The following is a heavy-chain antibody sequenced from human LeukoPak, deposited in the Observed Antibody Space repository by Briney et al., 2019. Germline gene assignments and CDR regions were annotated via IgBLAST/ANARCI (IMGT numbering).Heavy chain of an antibody. CDR2: TYYRSKCYN. CDR1: GDSVSINSAA. Sequence: SQTLSLTCAISGDSVSINSAAWNWIRQSPSRGLEWLGRTYYRSKCYNDYAVSVKSRITINPDTSKNQFSLQLNTVTHDDTAVYYCARESSGSWSRYWFDPWGQGALVTVSS. V-gene: IGHV6-1*01. CDR3: ARESSGSWSRYWFDP. D-gene: IGHD6-13*01. J-gene: IGHJ5*02.